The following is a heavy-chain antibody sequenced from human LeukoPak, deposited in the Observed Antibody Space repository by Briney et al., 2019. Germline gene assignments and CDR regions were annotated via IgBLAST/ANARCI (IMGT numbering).Heavy chain of an antibody. J-gene: IGHJ4*02. CDR3: ARWMVGATFDY. V-gene: IGHV4-59*12. Sequence: SETLSLTCTVSGDSITNSYWSWIRQPPGKGLEWIAYIYSSGNTKYNPSLKSRVTISVDTSKNQFSLKLSSVTAADTAVYYCARWMVGATFDYWGQGTLVTVSS. CDR1: GDSITNSY. D-gene: IGHD1-26*01. CDR2: IYSSGNT.